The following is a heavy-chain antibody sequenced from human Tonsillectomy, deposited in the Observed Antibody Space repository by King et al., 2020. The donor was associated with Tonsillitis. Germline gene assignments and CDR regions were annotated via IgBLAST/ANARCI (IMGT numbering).Heavy chain of an antibody. CDR1: GFTFSTYA. CDR3: ARGGGDCSSTSCYGNYYYYMDV. CDR2: ISYDGNNK. Sequence: VQLVESGGGVVQPGRSLRLSCAASGFTFSTYAIHWVRQAPGKGLEWVAVISYDGNNKYYADSVKGRFTISRDNSKNTLYLQMNSLRAEDTAVYYCARGGGDCSSTSCYGNYYYYMDVWGKGTTVTVSS. D-gene: IGHD2-2*01. V-gene: IGHV3-30*01. J-gene: IGHJ6*03.